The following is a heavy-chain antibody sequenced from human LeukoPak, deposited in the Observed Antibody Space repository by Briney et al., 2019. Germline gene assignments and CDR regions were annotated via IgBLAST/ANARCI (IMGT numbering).Heavy chain of an antibody. Sequence: SETLSLTCTVSGGSLNSYYWSSIRQPAGKGLEWIGRIYTSGTTNYNPSLKSRVTMSVDTSKNHFSLQLRSVTAADTAVYYCASTTYDYDTSGHYFLDYWGQGSLVTVSS. J-gene: IGHJ4*02. D-gene: IGHD3-22*01. CDR1: GGSLNSYY. CDR2: IYTSGTT. CDR3: ASTTYDYDTSGHYFLDY. V-gene: IGHV4-4*07.